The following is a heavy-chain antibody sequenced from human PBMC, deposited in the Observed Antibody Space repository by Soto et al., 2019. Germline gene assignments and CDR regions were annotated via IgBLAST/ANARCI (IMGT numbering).Heavy chain of an antibody. J-gene: IGHJ3*02. CDR1: GYTLTELS. Sequence: ASVKVSCKVSGYTLTELSMHWVRQAPGKGLERMGGFDPEDGETIYAQKFQGRVTMTEDTSTDTAYMELSSLRSEDTVVYYCATGALYYPGAFDIWGQGTMVTVSS. CDR2: FDPEDGET. CDR3: ATGALYYPGAFDI. V-gene: IGHV1-24*01. D-gene: IGHD1-26*01.